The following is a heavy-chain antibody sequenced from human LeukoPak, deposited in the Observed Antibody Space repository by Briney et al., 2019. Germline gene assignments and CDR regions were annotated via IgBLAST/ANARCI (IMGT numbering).Heavy chain of an antibody. D-gene: IGHD5-18*01. Sequence: GGSLRLSCAASGFTFSSYSMNWVRQAPGKGLEWVSSISSSSGYIYYADSVKGRFTISRDNAKNSLYLQMNSLRAEDTAVYYCARARIQLWLPDYWGQGTLVTVSS. J-gene: IGHJ4*02. CDR3: ARARIQLWLPDY. CDR1: GFTFSSYS. CDR2: ISSSSGYI. V-gene: IGHV3-21*01.